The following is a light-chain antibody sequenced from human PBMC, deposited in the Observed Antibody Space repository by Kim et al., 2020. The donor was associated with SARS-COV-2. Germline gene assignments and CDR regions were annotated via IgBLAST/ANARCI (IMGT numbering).Light chain of an antibody. V-gene: IGKV3-15*01. CDR1: QGVSSD. Sequence: SPGERATLACRASQGVSSDLAWYQQKPGQAPRLLIYGASTRATGIPARFSGSGSGTEFTLTISSLQSEDFAVYYGQQYNNWPPWTFGQGTKVDIK. J-gene: IGKJ1*01. CDR2: GAS. CDR3: QQYNNWPPWT.